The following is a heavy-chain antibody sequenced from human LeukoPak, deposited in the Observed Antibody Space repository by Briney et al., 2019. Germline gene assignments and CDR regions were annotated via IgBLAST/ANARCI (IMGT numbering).Heavy chain of an antibody. V-gene: IGHV3-74*01. J-gene: IGHJ4*02. Sequence: GGSLRLSCVASGFTLSNYWMDWVRQAPGKGLVWLSRINSDRRSTNYADSVKGRFTISRDNAKNTLHLQMNSLRAEDTAVYYCARNTYHLLTGPYFDSWGQGTLVTVSS. CDR2: INSDRRST. D-gene: IGHD3-9*01. CDR3: ARNTYHLLTGPYFDS. CDR1: GFTLSNYW.